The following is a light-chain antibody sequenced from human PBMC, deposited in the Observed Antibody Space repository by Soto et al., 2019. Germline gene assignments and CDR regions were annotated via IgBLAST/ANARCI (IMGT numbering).Light chain of an antibody. CDR1: QSVSSSY. Sequence: EIVLTQSPATLSLSPVERATLSCGASQSVSSSYLAWYQQKPGLAPRLLIYDASSRATGIPDRFSGSGSGTDFTLTISSLQPDDFATYYCQQYNTYSSLTFGGGTKVDIK. CDR2: DAS. CDR3: QQYNTYSSLT. V-gene: IGKV3D-20*01. J-gene: IGKJ4*01.